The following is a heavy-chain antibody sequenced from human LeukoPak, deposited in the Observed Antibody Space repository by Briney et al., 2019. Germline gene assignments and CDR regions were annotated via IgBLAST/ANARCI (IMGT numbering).Heavy chain of an antibody. V-gene: IGHV2-70*04. J-gene: IGHJ4*02. CDR3: ARMAQDCGGDCYSGLYYFDY. CDR2: IDWDDDK. Sequence: ESGPALVKPTQTLTLTCTFSGFSLSTSGVRVSWIRQPPGKALEWLARIDWDDDKLYSTSLKTRLTISKATSNNQVVLTMTNMDPVDTATYYCARMAQDCGGDCYSGLYYFDYWGQGTLVTVSS. D-gene: IGHD2-21*02. CDR1: GFSLSTSGVR.